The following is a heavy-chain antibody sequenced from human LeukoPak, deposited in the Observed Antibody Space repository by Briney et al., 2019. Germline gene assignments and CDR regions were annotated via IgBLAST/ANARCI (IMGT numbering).Heavy chain of an antibody. CDR2: INHSGST. Sequence: SETLSLTCAVYGGSFSAYYWSWIRQPPGKGLEWIGEINHSGSTNYNPSLKRRFTISVNTSKNHFSLKLSSAMPADTAVYFCARNQPGSSSSKRDYAYYYMDVWGKGTTVTISS. CDR3: ARNQPGSSSSKRDYAYYYMDV. J-gene: IGHJ6*03. V-gene: IGHV4-34*01. D-gene: IGHD2-2*01. CDR1: GGSFSAYY.